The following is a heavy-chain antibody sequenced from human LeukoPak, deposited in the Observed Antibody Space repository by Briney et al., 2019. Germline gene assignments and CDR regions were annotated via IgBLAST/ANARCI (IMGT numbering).Heavy chain of an antibody. D-gene: IGHD6-13*01. CDR3: AKDAHSVSYFDY. CDR1: VFTFSSNA. CDR2: ISRTGGTT. V-gene: IGHV3-23*01. Sequence: PGGSLRLSCAASVFTFSSNAMCWVRQAPGKGLEWVSLISRTGGTTYYADSVKGRLTISRDNSKNTRYLQMNSLRVEDTGVYYCAKDAHSVSYFDYTGQRILVTASS. J-gene: IGHJ4*01.